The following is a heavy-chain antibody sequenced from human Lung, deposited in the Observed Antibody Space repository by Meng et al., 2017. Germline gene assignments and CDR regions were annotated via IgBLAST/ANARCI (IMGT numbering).Heavy chain of an antibody. CDR1: GGTVSSYA. D-gene: IGHD3-22*01. CDR3: ARAEDYYDSSGYYYGLDY. J-gene: IGHJ4*02. CDR2: IIPIFGTA. Sequence: QVQMVEFGAAVKKPGASVKVTCRASGGTVSSYAISWVRQAPGQGLEWMGGIIPIFGTANYAQKFQGRVTITADESTSTAYMELSSLRSEDTAVYYCARAEDYYDSSGYYYGLDYWGQGTLVTVSS. V-gene: IGHV1-69*01.